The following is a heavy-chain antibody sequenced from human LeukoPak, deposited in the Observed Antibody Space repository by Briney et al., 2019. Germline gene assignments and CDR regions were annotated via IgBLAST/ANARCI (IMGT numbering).Heavy chain of an antibody. J-gene: IGHJ4*02. D-gene: IGHD3-3*01. CDR1: GFTFSSYS. V-gene: IGHV3-48*02. Sequence: GGSLRLSCAAAGFTFSSYSMNWVRQAPEKGLEWVSYISSSSRTIYYADSVKGRFTISRDNAKNSLYLQMNSLRDEDTAVYYCASGTNDFWSGSHYFDYWGQGTLVTVSS. CDR2: ISSSSRTI. CDR3: ASGTNDFWSGSHYFDY.